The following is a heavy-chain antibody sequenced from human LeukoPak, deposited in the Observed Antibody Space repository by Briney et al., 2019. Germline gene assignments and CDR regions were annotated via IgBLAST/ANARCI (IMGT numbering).Heavy chain of an antibody. J-gene: IGHJ4*02. Sequence: PGRSLRLSCAASGFTFRSYVMHWVRQAPGKGLEWVAAISYEDGSNKYYADSVKGRFTISRDNSKNTLYLQMNSLRAEDTAIYSCTKERPEEYYGSVSYFAYWGQGTLVTVSS. CDR3: TKERPEEYYGSVSYFAY. D-gene: IGHD3-10*01. CDR1: GFTFRSYV. V-gene: IGHV3-30*18. CDR2: ISYEDGSNK.